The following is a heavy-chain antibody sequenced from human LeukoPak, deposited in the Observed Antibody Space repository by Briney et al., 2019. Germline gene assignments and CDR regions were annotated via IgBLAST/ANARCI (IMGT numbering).Heavy chain of an antibody. Sequence: PGGSLRLSCAASGFTFSSYGINWVRQAPGKGLEWLSYISSSSRIYYADSVKGRFTISRDNAKNSLYLQMHSLRDEDTAVYYCARGRSITLLRGVAMSDGFDIWGQGTMVTVSS. V-gene: IGHV3-48*02. CDR2: ISSSSRI. D-gene: IGHD3-10*01. CDR1: GFTFSSYG. CDR3: ARGRSITLLRGVAMSDGFDI. J-gene: IGHJ3*02.